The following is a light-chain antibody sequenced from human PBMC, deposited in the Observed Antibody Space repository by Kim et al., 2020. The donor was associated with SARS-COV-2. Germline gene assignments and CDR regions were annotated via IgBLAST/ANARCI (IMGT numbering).Light chain of an antibody. CDR3: QQTYSKPLT. CDR1: QTISTN. V-gene: IGKV1-39*01. J-gene: IGKJ4*01. Sequence: ASVGDRVTITCRSSQTISTNLNWYQQKSGKAPKLLIYAASSLQIGVPSRFSGSGSGTDFTLTISSLQPEDFATYYCQQTYSKPLTFGGGTKVDIK. CDR2: AAS.